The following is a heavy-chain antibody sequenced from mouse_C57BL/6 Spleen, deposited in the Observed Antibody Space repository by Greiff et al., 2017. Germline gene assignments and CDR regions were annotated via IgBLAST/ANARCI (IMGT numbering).Heavy chain of an antibody. CDR3: AREVDGSSPFAY. V-gene: IGHV1-61*01. CDR2: IYPSDSET. Sequence: VQLQQSGAELVRPGSSVKLSCKASGYTFTSYWMDWVKQRPGQGLEWIGNIYPSDSETNYNQKFKDKATLTVDKSSSTAYMQLSSLTSEDSAVYYCAREVDGSSPFAYWGQGTLVTVSA. CDR1: GYTFTSYW. J-gene: IGHJ3*01. D-gene: IGHD1-1*01.